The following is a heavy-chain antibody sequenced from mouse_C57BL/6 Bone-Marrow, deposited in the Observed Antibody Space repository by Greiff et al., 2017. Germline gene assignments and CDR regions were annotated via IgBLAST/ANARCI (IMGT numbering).Heavy chain of an antibody. J-gene: IGHJ4*01. D-gene: IGHD2-1*01. CDR1: GYTFTSYW. V-gene: IGHV1-61*01. CDR3: AKGNCNYYAMDY. Sequence: QVQLQQPGAELVRPGSSVKLSCKASGYTFTSYWMDWVKQRPGQGLEWIGNIYPSDSETHYNQKFKDKATLTSDTSSSTAYMQLSSLTSEDSAIYFCAKGNCNYYAMDYWGQGTSVTVSS. CDR2: IYPSDSET.